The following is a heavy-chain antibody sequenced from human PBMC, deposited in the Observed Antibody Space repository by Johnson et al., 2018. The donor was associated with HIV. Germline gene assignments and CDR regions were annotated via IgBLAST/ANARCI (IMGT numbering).Heavy chain of an antibody. CDR1: GFTVSSNY. J-gene: IGHJ3*02. Sequence: MQLVESGGGLVQPGGSLRLSCAASGFTVSSNYMSWVRQAPGKGLEWVSVISWDGGNIGYADSVKGRFSISRDSAKNSLYLQMNSLRAEDAAVYYCVRGLDIGAKGKEVTVSS. CDR3: VRGLDI. V-gene: IGHV3-66*01. CDR2: ISWDGGNI.